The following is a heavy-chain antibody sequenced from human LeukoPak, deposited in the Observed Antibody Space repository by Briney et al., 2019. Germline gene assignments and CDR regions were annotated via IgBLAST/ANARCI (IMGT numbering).Heavy chain of an antibody. J-gene: IGHJ4*02. CDR3: AKLLTGGYNSGQNDY. V-gene: IGHV3-30*02. CDR2: IRYDGNNK. Sequence: PGGSLRLSCAASGFIFSSYGMHWVRQAPGKGLEWVAFIRYDGNNKYYADSVKGRFTISRDNSKNTLYLQMNSLRAEDTAVYYCAKLLTGGYNSGQNDYWGQGILVTVSS. D-gene: IGHD5-18*01. CDR1: GFIFSSYG.